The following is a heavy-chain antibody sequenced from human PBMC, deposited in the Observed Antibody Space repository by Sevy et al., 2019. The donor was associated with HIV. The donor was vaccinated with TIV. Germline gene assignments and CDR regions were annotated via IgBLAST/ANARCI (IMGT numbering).Heavy chain of an antibody. CDR3: AREPEGVVTFDF. V-gene: IGHV3-30-3*01. CDR2: ISYEGSEK. CDR1: GFTFSTYA. Sequence: WGSLRLSCAAAGFTFSTYAMHWVRQAPGKGLEWVAVISYEGSEKYYSDSVKGRFTLSRDNSKNTLYLQMNSLRAEDTAVYYCAREPEGVVTFDFWGQGTLVTVSS. D-gene: IGHD2-15*01. J-gene: IGHJ4*02.